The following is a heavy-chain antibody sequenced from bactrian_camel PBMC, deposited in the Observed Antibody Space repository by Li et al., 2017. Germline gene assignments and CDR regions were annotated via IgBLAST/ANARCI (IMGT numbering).Heavy chain of an antibody. V-gene: IGHV3S1*01. Sequence: SLRLSCAASGFIAIPYCMYWVRQAPGKGLEYVSKMCLGTGVTYYADSVKGRFTISRDNAENTLYLQLTSLKTEDTAVYYCADFAGGSFNYWGQGTQVTVS. J-gene: IGHJ4*01. D-gene: IGHD4*01. CDR2: MCLGTGVT. CDR1: GFIAIPYC. CDR3: ADFAGGSFNY.